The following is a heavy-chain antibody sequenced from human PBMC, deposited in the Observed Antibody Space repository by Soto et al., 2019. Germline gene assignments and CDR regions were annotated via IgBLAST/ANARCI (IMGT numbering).Heavy chain of an antibody. CDR2: ISSSGSTI. J-gene: IGHJ4*02. CDR1: GFTFSDYY. D-gene: IGHD2-2*01. CDR3: CGYCSSTSCRRSISEFDY. V-gene: IGHV3-11*01. Sequence: QVQLVESGGGLVKPGGSLRLSCAASGFTFSDYYMSWIRQAPGKGLEWVSYISSSGSTIYYADSVKGRFTISRDNAKNSLYLQMNSLRAEDTAVYYCCGYCSSTSCRRSISEFDYWGQGTLVTVSS.